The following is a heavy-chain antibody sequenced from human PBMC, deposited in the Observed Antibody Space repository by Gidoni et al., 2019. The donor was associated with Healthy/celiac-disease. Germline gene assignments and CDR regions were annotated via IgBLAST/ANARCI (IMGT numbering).Heavy chain of an antibody. J-gene: IGHJ3*02. CDR2: ISGSGGRT. CDR1: GFTFSSYA. Sequence: EVQLLESGGGLVQPGGSLRLSCAASGFTFSSYAMSWVRQAQGKGLEWVSAISGSGGRTYYADSVKGRFTISRDNSKNTLYLQLNSLRAEDTAVYYCAKDSNSGWQIWDAFDIWGQGTMVTVSS. D-gene: IGHD6-19*01. CDR3: AKDSNSGWQIWDAFDI. V-gene: IGHV3-23*01.